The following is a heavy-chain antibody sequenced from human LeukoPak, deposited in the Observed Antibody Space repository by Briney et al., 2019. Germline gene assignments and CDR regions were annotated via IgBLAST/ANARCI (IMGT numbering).Heavy chain of an antibody. CDR2: ISSSSSYI. V-gene: IGHV3-21*01. D-gene: IGHD5-18*01. Sequence: GGSLRLSCAASGFTFSSYSMNWVRQAPGKGLEWVSSISSSSSYIYYADSVKGRFTISRDNAKNSLYLQMNSLRAEDTAVYYCARDPPKSSYGYFYYYYGMDVWGQGTTVTVSS. CDR1: GFTFSSYS. CDR3: ARDPPKSSYGYFYYYYGMDV. J-gene: IGHJ6*02.